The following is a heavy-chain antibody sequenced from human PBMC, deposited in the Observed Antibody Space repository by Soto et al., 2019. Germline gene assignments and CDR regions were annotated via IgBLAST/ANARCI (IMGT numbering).Heavy chain of an antibody. CDR1: GGPLSDRTYY. Sequence: TLETRFRPCSVSGGPLSDRTYYWSWIRQPPGKRLEMHGYVYFSGTTNYKPSLKSRGLISVYMSKNRCSLRLSYVTTADTALYYCARTTAVPNTLRSRYFFDYWGQGPLVIVSS. V-gene: IGHV4-61*01. D-gene: IGHD4-17*01. CDR3: ARTTAVPNTLRSRYFFDY. CDR2: VYFSGTT. J-gene: IGHJ4*02.